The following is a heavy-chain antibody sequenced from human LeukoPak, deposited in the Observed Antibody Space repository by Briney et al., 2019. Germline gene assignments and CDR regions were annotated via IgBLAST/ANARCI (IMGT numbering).Heavy chain of an antibody. D-gene: IGHD2-2*01. J-gene: IGHJ6*03. Sequence: GGSLRLSCVASGFAFSSYWMNCVRQAPGKGLEWVANIKHDGSEKYYVDSVKGRFTISRDNAKNSLYLQMNSLRAEDTAVYYCARDREGYQLPQMHHYYYMDVWGKGTTVTISS. V-gene: IGHV3-7*01. CDR1: GFAFSSYW. CDR2: IKHDGSEK. CDR3: ARDREGYQLPQMHHYYYMDV.